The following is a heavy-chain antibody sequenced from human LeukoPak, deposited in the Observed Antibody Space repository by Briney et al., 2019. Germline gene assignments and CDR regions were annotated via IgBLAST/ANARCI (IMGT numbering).Heavy chain of an antibody. Sequence: GGSLRLSCAASGFTFSSYAMGWVRQAPGKGLEWVSAISGSGGSTYYADSVKGRFTISRDNSKNTLYLQMNSLRAEDTAVYYCAKGGNGYDYGCFDYWGQGTLVTVSS. CDR1: GFTFSSYA. V-gene: IGHV3-23*01. CDR3: AKGGNGYDYGCFDY. D-gene: IGHD5-12*01. CDR2: ISGSGGST. J-gene: IGHJ4*02.